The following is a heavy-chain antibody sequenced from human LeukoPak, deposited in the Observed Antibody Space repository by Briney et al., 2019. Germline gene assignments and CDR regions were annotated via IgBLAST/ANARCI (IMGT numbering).Heavy chain of an antibody. V-gene: IGHV5-51*01. CDR1: GYSFTSYW. Sequence: GESLKISCKGSGYSFTSYWIGWVRQMPGKGLEWMGIIYPGDSDTRYSPSFQGQVTISADKSISTAYLQWSSLKASDTAMYYCARHKAPGYSSGWYDYWGQGTLVTASS. CDR3: ARHKAPGYSSGWYDY. J-gene: IGHJ4*02. D-gene: IGHD6-19*01. CDR2: IYPGDSDT.